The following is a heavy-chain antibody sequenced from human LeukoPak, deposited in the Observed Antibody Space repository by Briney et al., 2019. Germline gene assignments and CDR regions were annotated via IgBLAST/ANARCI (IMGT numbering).Heavy chain of an antibody. CDR3: ARSHSVWTSFDY. D-gene: IGHD3/OR15-3a*01. V-gene: IGHV4-59*01. CDR2: IYYSGST. CDR1: GGSISSYY. J-gene: IGHJ4*02. Sequence: PSETLSHTCTVSGGSISSYYWSWIRQPPGKGLEWIGYIYYSGSTNYNPSLKSRVTISVDTSKNQFSLKLSSVTAADTAVYYCARSHSVWTSFDYWGQGTLVTVSS.